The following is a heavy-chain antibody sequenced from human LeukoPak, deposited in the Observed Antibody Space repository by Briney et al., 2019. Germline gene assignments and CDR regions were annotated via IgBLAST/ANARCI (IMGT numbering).Heavy chain of an antibody. CDR3: ARDLYDSGAYSSPIDY. Sequence: GGSLRLSCAAYGFTLSSHSMNWVRQAPGKGLEWVSSISSSSSYIHSADSVKGRFTISRDNAKNSLYLHMNSLRAEDTAVYYCARDLYDSGAYSSPIDYWGQGTLVTVSS. CDR2: ISSSSSYI. V-gene: IGHV3-21*01. J-gene: IGHJ4*02. D-gene: IGHD3-22*01. CDR1: GFTLSSHS.